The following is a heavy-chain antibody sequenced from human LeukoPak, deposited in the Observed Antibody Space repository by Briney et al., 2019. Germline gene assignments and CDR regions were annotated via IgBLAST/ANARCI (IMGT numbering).Heavy chain of an antibody. D-gene: IGHD6-13*01. CDR3: ARARIAAPLLDY. J-gene: IGHJ4*02. CDR2: ISDNGRTS. V-gene: IGHV3-48*03. CDR1: GFTFSNYE. Sequence: GGSLRLSCATSGFTFSNYEMNWVRQTPGKGLEWVSYISDNGRTSYYADSVKGRFTISRDNAKNSLYLQMNSLRVEDTSVYYCARARIAAPLLDYWGQGTLVTVSS.